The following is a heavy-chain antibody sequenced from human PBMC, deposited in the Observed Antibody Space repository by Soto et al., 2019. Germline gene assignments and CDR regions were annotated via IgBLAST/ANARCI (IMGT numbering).Heavy chain of an antibody. CDR1: GFTFSTYN. CDR3: ARDRRIGYCSSTSCFYDAFDI. D-gene: IGHD2-2*01. CDR2: ISSSSSTI. Sequence: GGSLRLSCAASGFTFSTYNMNWVRQAPGKGLEWVSYISSSSSTIYYADSVKGRFTISRDNAKNSLYLQMNSLRDEDTAVYYCARDRRIGYCSSTSCFYDAFDIWGQGTMVTVSS. V-gene: IGHV3-48*02. J-gene: IGHJ3*02.